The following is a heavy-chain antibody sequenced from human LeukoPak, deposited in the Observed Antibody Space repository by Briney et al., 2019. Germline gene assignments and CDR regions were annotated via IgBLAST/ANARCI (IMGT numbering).Heavy chain of an antibody. V-gene: IGHV3-23*01. D-gene: IGHD6-6*01. CDR2: ISTPASGAGT. CDR1: GFTFSDFA. J-gene: IGHJ4*02. Sequence: PGGSLRLSCAASGFTFSDFAMAWVRQAPGKGLEWVSIISTPASGAGTYYAGSVKGRFTISRDNSKNTVFLQMNSLRVEDSAVYYCARALGSLVSVADRPFYFDFWGQGTLVTVSS. CDR3: ARALGSLVSVADRPFYFDF.